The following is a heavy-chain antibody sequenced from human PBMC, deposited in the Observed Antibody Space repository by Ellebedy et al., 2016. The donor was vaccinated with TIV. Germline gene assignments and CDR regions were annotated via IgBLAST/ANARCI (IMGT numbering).Heavy chain of an antibody. J-gene: IGHJ4*02. CDR2: ILNDGST. V-gene: IGHV4-59*11. D-gene: IGHD5-24*01. CDR1: GDSISSPY. Sequence: MPGGSLRLSCSVSGDSISSPYCSWIRQPPGKGLEWIGYILNDGSTRYNPYLKSRVTISVDTYKKLFSRKLNSVTDADTAVYYCVRGRDAYNTGYWGQGTLVSGSS. CDR3: VRGRDAYNTGY.